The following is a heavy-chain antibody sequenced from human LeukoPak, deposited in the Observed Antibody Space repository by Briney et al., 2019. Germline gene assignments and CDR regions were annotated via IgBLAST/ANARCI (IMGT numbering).Heavy chain of an antibody. CDR2: INHSGST. CDR3: ARESYDSSGYYSPTLDY. CDR1: GGSISGYY. V-gene: IGHV4-34*01. D-gene: IGHD3-22*01. J-gene: IGHJ4*02. Sequence: SVTLSLTCTVSGGSISGYYWSWIRQPPGKGLEWIGEINHSGSTNYNPSLKSRVTISADTSKNQFSLKLSSVTAADTAVYYCARESYDSSGYYSPTLDYWGQGTLVTVSS.